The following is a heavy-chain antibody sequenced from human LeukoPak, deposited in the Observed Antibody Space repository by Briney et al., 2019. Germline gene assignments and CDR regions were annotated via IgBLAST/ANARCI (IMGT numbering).Heavy chain of an antibody. CDR3: ARDLRYCGVGRCYSALDV. CDR1: GFIVSSSY. Sequence: PGGSLIPSCSASGFIVSSSYMSWVPQAPGKGPEWVSVIYSGGSKYYADSAKGRFTISRDNSKNTLYLQMISLRAADAAVYYCARDLRYCGVGRCYSALDVWGQGTMVTVS. J-gene: IGHJ3*01. CDR2: IYSGGSK. V-gene: IGHV3-66*01. D-gene: IGHD2-15*01.